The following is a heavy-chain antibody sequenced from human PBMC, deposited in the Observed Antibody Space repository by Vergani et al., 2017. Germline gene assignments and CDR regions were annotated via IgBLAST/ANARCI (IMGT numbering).Heavy chain of an antibody. CDR1: GFTFGDYA. D-gene: IGHD2-15*01. CDR2: IRSKAYGGTT. CDR3: VVGSGGSCPPDAVDI. Sequence: EVQLVESGGGLVQPGRSLRLSCTASGFTFGDYAMSWVRQAPGKGLEWVGFIRSKAYGGTTEYAASVKGRFTISRDDSKSIAYLQMNSLKTEDTAVYYCVVGSGGSCPPDAVDIWGQGTMVTVSS. J-gene: IGHJ3*02. V-gene: IGHV3-49*04.